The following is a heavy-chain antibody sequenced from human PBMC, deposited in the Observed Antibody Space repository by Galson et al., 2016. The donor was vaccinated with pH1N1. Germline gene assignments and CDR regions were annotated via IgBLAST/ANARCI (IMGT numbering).Heavy chain of an antibody. J-gene: IGHJ3*02. D-gene: IGHD1-26*01. CDR2: IYPSGGT. Sequence: TLSLTCTVSGGSINSDNYYWRWIRQPAGKGLEWIGRIYPSGGTNYNPSLKSRVTISVDTSKNQFSLKLSSVTAADTAVYYCARDAAHSGTYYVAFDTWGQGTIVTVSS. CDR3: ARDAAHSGTYYVAFDT. CDR1: GGSINSDNYY. V-gene: IGHV4-61*02.